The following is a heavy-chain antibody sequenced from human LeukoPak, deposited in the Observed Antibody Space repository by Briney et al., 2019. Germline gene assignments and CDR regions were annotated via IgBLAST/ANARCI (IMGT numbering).Heavy chain of an antibody. D-gene: IGHD2-2*01. Sequence: PGGSLRLSCAASGFTFSDFWMAWVRQAPGRGLEWVANIKPDGSQKYYVGSVKGRFSISRDNAENSLYLQMNSLRAEDTAVYYCARIIVVVPAARSGLGAFDIWGQGTMVTVSS. CDR3: ARIIVVVPAARSGLGAFDI. J-gene: IGHJ3*02. V-gene: IGHV3-7*01. CDR2: IKPDGSQK. CDR1: GFTFSDFW.